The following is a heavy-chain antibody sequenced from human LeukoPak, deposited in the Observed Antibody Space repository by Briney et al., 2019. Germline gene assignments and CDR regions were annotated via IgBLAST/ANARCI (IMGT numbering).Heavy chain of an antibody. Sequence: ASVKVSCKASGYIFTSSPMNWLRQAPGQGLEWMGWINTNTGNPTYAQAFTGRFVFSFDTSVSTAYLQINSLKAEDTAVYYCARFIHYYDSTGYFFDYWGQGTLVTVSS. CDR1: GYIFTSSP. CDR3: ARFIHYYDSTGYFFDY. J-gene: IGHJ4*02. V-gene: IGHV7-4-1*02. CDR2: INTNTGNP. D-gene: IGHD3-22*01.